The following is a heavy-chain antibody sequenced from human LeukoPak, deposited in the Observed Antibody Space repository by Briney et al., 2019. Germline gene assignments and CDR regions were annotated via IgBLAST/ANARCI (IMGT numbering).Heavy chain of an antibody. CDR3: ARVPTTLIVRGVPEVGY. J-gene: IGHJ4*02. Sequence: ASVKVSCKASGGTVSSYAISWVRQGPGPGLEWMGVIIPIFGTANYAQKAQGRVTITTHESPSTAYLELSSLRSEDTAVYYCARVPTTLIVRGVPEVGYWGQGTLVTVSS. V-gene: IGHV1-69*05. D-gene: IGHD3-10*01. CDR1: GGTVSSYA. CDR2: IIPIFGTA.